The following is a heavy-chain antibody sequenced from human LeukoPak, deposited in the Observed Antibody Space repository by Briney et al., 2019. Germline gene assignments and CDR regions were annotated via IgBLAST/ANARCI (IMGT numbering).Heavy chain of an antibody. CDR2: ISSSSNII. CDR1: GFTFSNYD. J-gene: IGHJ4*02. V-gene: IGHV3-48*01. Sequence: GGSLRLSCAASGFTFSNYDMNWVRQPPGKGLQWVSYISSSSNIIYYADSVKGRFTISRDNAKNSLFLQMNSLRAEDTAVYYCARDFAREFTIDYWGQGTLVTVSS. CDR3: ARDFAREFTIDY. D-gene: IGHD3-10*01.